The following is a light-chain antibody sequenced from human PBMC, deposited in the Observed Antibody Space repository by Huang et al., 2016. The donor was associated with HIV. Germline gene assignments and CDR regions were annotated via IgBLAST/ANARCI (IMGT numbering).Light chain of an antibody. CDR3: QQSYVVPLT. Sequence: DIQMTQSPPSLSASVGDRVTITCRASQSVTNYLNWYQQKPGKAPNLLIFGASNLQSGVPSRFSGSGSGTDFTLTISSLEPEDFATYYCQQSYVVPLTFGQGTNVEIK. V-gene: IGKV1-39*01. J-gene: IGKJ1*01. CDR2: GAS. CDR1: QSVTNY.